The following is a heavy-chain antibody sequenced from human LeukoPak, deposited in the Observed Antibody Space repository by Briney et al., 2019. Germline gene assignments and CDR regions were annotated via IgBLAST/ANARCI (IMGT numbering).Heavy chain of an antibody. CDR1: GFTFSSYG. J-gene: IGHJ4*02. Sequence: GRSLRLSCAASGFTFSSYGMHWVRQAPGKGLEWVAVISYDGSNKYYADSVKGRFTISRDNSKNTLYLQMNSLRAEDTAVYYCAKLGSSGYFSDYWGQGTLVTVSS. D-gene: IGHD3-22*01. CDR2: ISYDGSNK. CDR3: AKLGSSGYFSDY. V-gene: IGHV3-30*18.